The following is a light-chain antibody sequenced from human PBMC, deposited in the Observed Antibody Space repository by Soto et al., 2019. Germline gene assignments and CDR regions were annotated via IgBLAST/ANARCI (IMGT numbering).Light chain of an antibody. CDR2: DAS. Sequence: DIQMTESPSSLSASVGDTVTITCQASQDISNYLNWYQQKPGKAPKLLIYDASNLEIGVPSRFSGSGSGTDFTFTISSLQPEDIATYYCQQYANLPFTFGPGTKVDIK. J-gene: IGKJ3*01. CDR3: QQYANLPFT. V-gene: IGKV1-33*01. CDR1: QDISNY.